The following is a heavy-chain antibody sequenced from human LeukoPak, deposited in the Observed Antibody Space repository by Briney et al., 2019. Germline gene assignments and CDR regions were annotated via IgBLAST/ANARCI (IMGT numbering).Heavy chain of an antibody. D-gene: IGHD6-19*01. CDR3: AMLGGQWLVSPFDY. J-gene: IGHJ4*02. Sequence: SETLSLTCTVSGGSISSSGYYWGWIRQPPGKGLEWIGYIYYSGSTNYNPSLKSRVTISVDTSKNQFSLKLSSVTAADTAVYYCAMLGGQWLVSPFDYWGQGTLVTVSS. CDR1: GGSISSSGYY. V-gene: IGHV4-61*05. CDR2: IYYSGST.